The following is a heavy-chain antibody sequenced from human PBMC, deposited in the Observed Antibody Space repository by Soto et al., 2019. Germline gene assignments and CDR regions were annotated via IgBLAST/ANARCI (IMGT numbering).Heavy chain of an antibody. V-gene: IGHV3-74*01. CDR1: GVTFSSYW. CDR3: AREAPYCSSTSCYFPFDY. Sequence: PGGSLRLSCAASGVTFSSYWMHWVRQAPGKGLVWVSRINSDGSSTSYADSVKGRFTISRDNAKNTLYLQMNSLRAEDTAVYYCAREAPYCSSTSCYFPFDYWGQGTLVTVS. CDR2: INSDGSST. D-gene: IGHD2-2*01. J-gene: IGHJ4*02.